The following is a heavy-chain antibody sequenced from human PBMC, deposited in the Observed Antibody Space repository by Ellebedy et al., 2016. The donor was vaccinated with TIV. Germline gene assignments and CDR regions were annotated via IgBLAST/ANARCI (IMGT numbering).Heavy chain of an antibody. CDR3: ARLYSSSSSTQDYYGMDV. J-gene: IGHJ6*02. V-gene: IGHV5-51*01. CDR2: IYPGDSDT. CDR1: GYSFTSYW. D-gene: IGHD6-6*01. Sequence: GESLKISXKGSGYSFTSYWIGWVRQMPGKGLEWMGIIYPGDSDTRYSPSFQGQVTISADKSISTAYLQWSSLKASDTAMYYCARLYSSSSSTQDYYGMDVWGQGTTVTVSS.